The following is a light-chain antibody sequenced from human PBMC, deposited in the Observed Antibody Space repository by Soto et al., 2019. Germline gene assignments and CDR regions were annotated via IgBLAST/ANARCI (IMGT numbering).Light chain of an antibody. CDR1: TSDVGGYKY. Sequence: QSVLTQPPSASGSPGQSVTISCTGTTSDVGGYKYVSWHQQHPGKAPKLIIYEVAKRPSGVPDRFSGSKSGNTASLTVSGLQAEDEADYYCSSYAGSNTFVFGPGTKLTVL. V-gene: IGLV2-8*01. CDR2: EVA. J-gene: IGLJ1*01. CDR3: SSYAGSNTFV.